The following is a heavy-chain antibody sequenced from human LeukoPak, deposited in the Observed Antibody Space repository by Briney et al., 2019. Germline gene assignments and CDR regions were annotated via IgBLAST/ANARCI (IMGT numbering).Heavy chain of an antibody. CDR1: GGTFSSYA. J-gene: IGHJ4*02. CDR2: IIPIFGTA. CDR3: ARDRAVVPAAGFFDY. D-gene: IGHD2-2*01. V-gene: IGHV1-69*13. Sequence: RASVKVSCKVSGGTFSSYAISWVRQAPGQGLEWMGGIIPIFGTAKYAQKFQGRVTITADESTSTAYMELSSLRSEDTAVYYCARDRAVVPAAGFFDYWGQGTLVTVSS.